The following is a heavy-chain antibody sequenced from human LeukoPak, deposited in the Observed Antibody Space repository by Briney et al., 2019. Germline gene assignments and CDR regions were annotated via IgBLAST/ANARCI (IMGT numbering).Heavy chain of an antibody. V-gene: IGHV4-30-4*02. CDR1: GGSISSGDYY. J-gene: IGHJ4*02. Sequence: NTSVTLSLTCTVSGGSISSGDYYWSWIRQPPGKGLEWIGYIYYSGSTYYNPSLKSRVTISVDTSKNQFSLKLSSVTAADTAVYYCARGWEAVAYPLPDYWGQGTLVTVSS. D-gene: IGHD6-19*01. CDR3: ARGWEAVAYPLPDY. CDR2: IYYSGST.